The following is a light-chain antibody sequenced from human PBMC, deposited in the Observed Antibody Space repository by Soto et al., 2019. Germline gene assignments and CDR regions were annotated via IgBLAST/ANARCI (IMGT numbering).Light chain of an antibody. CDR1: SSDVGGYNY. CDR3: CSHAGSYTYV. V-gene: IGLV2-11*01. Sequence: QSALTQPRSVSGSPGRSVTISCTGTSSDVGGYNYVSWYQQHPGKAPKVMIYDVTKRPSGVPDRFSGSKSGNTASLTISGLQAEDEADYYCCSHAGSYTYVFGTGTKLTVL. J-gene: IGLJ1*01. CDR2: DVT.